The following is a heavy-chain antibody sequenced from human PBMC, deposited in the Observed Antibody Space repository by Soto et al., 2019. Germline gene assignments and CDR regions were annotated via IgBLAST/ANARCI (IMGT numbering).Heavy chain of an antibody. D-gene: IGHD6-13*01. CDR2: IIPIFGTA. V-gene: IGHV1-69*12. CDR1: GGTFSSYA. CDR3: ARDEGIAAADDPVERMDV. Sequence: QVQLVQSGAEVKKPGSSVKVSCKASGGTFSSYAISWVRQAPGQGLEWMGGIIPIFGTANYAQKFQGRVTITADESTSTAYMELSSLRSEDTAVYYCARDEGIAAADDPVERMDVWGQGTTVTVSS. J-gene: IGHJ6*02.